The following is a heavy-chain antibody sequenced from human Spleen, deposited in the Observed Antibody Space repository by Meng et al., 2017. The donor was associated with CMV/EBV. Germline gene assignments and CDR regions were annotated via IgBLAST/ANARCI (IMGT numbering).Heavy chain of an antibody. V-gene: IGHV3-53*01. CDR1: GFSVNIDY. Sequence: GGSLRLSCAVSGFSVNIDYMTWVRQAPGKGLEWLSVLYSGGSTYYTDSVKGRFTISRDDSRNTLYLQMNSLRDEDTAVYYCARVWPYYYDSSGYYYGPPFDYWGQGTLVTVSS. CDR3: ARVWPYYYDSSGYYYGPPFDY. J-gene: IGHJ4*02. CDR2: LYSGGST. D-gene: IGHD3-22*01.